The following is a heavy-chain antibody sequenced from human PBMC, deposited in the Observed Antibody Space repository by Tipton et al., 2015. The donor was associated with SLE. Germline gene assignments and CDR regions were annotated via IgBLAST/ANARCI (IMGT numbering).Heavy chain of an antibody. V-gene: IGHV3-11*04. CDR1: GFTFSDYY. Sequence: QLVQSGGDLVKPGGSLRLSCAASGFTFSDYYMTWIRQAPGEGLEWVSYISGSGKTIYYADSVKGRFTISRDDAKNSLYLQMNSLRAEDTAVYYCARDSYYDILTGSANFQHWGQGTLVTVSS. CDR3: ARDSYYDILTGSANFQH. CDR2: ISGSGKTI. D-gene: IGHD3-9*01. J-gene: IGHJ1*01.